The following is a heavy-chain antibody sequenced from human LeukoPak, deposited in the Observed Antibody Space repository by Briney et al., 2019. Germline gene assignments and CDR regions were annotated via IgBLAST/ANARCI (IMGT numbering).Heavy chain of an antibody. D-gene: IGHD6-6*01. CDR1: GFTFSSYA. CDR3: ARAGSSHAFDI. Sequence: GGSLRLSCAASGFTFSSYAMHWVRQAPRKGLEYVSAISSNGGSTYYANSVKGRFTISRDNSKNTLYLQMGSLRAEDMAVYYCARAGSSHAFDIWGQGTMVTVSS. V-gene: IGHV3-64*01. J-gene: IGHJ3*02. CDR2: ISSNGGST.